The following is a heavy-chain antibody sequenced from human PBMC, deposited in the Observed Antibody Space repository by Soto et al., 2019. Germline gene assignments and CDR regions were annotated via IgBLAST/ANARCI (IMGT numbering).Heavy chain of an antibody. CDR3: ARRGIAAADLKDAAFDI. Sequence: GESLKISCKGSGYSFTSYWIGWVRQMPGKGLEWMGIIYPGDSDTRYSPSFQGQVTISADKSISTAYLQWSSLKASDTAMYYCARRGIAAADLKDAAFDIWGQGTMVTVSS. J-gene: IGHJ3*02. V-gene: IGHV5-51*01. CDR2: IYPGDSDT. D-gene: IGHD6-13*01. CDR1: GYSFTSYW.